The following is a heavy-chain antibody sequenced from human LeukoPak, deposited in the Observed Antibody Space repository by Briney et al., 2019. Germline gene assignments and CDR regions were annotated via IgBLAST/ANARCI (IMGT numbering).Heavy chain of an antibody. J-gene: IGHJ4*02. D-gene: IGHD6-19*01. V-gene: IGHV4-34*01. CDR2: INHSGST. CDR1: GGSFSGYY. CDR3: ARVGGQWLTRSGRYFDY. Sequence: SETLSLTCAVYGGSFSGYYWSWIRQPPGKGLEWTGEINHSGSTNYNPSLKSRVTISVDTSKNQFSLKLSSVTAADTAVYYCARVGGQWLTRSGRYFDYWGQGTLVTVSS.